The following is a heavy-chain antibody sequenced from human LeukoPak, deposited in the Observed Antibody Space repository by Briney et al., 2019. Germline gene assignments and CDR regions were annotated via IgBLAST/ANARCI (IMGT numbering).Heavy chain of an antibody. J-gene: IGHJ6*03. CDR1: GFTFSSYW. Sequence: PGGSLRLSCAASGFTFSSYWMHWVRQAPGKGLVWVSRINSDGSSTSYADSVKGRFTISRDNAKNTLYLQMNSLRAEDTAVYYCARAGSYSSSWLGYYYYYYMDVWGKGTTVTVSS. CDR3: ARAGSYSSSWLGYYYYYYMDV. CDR2: INSDGSST. D-gene: IGHD6-13*01. V-gene: IGHV3-74*01.